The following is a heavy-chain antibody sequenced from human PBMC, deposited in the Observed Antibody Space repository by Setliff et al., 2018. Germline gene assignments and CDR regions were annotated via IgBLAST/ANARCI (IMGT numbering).Heavy chain of an antibody. Sequence: ASVKVSCKASGYTFTSYYMHWVRQAPGQGLEWMGIINPSGGSTSYAQKFQGRVTMTRDTSTSTVYVELSSLRSEDTAVYYCARRSSSGNGFDHWGQGTQVTVSS. CDR1: GYTFTSYY. J-gene: IGHJ4*02. CDR3: ARRSSSGNGFDH. D-gene: IGHD6-13*01. CDR2: INPSGGST. V-gene: IGHV1-46*01.